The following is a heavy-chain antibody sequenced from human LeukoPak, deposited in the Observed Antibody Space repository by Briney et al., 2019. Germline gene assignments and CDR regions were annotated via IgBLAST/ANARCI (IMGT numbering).Heavy chain of an antibody. CDR2: IYYSGST. CDR3: ARTRGYCSSTSCYYWYFDL. D-gene: IGHD2-2*01. J-gene: IGHJ2*01. CDR1: GGSISSYY. Sequence: PSETLSLTCTVSGGSISSYYWSWIRQPPGKGLEWIGYIYYSGSTNYNPSLKSRVTMSVDTSKNQFSLKLSSVTAADTAVYYCARTRGYCSSTSCYYWYFDLWGRGTLVTVSS. V-gene: IGHV4-59*01.